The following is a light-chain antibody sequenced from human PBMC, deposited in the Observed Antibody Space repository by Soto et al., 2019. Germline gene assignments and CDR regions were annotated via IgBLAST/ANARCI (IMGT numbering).Light chain of an antibody. CDR3: QQFNSYPIT. CDR2: AAS. Sequence: DIQLTQSPSSLSASVGDRVTITCRASQGISSYLAWYQQKPGKAPKLLIYAASTLQSGVPSRFSGSGSGTEFTLTIGGLQPDDFATYFCQQFNSYPITFGQGTRLEIK. V-gene: IGKV1-9*01. J-gene: IGKJ5*01. CDR1: QGISSY.